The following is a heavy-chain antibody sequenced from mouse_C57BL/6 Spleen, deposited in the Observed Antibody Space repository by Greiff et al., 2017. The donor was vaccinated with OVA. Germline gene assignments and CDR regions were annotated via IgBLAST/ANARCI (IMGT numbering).Heavy chain of an antibody. CDR2: INPGSGGT. CDR1: GYAFTNYL. J-gene: IGHJ2*01. CDR3: ARSYYGSRKDY. D-gene: IGHD1-1*01. V-gene: IGHV1-54*01. Sequence: QVQLQQSGAELVRPGTSVKVSCKASGYAFTNYLIEWVKQRPGQGLEWIGVINPGSGGTNYNEKFKGKATLTADKSSSTAYMQLSSLTSEDSAVYFCARSYYGSRKDYWGQGTTLTVSS.